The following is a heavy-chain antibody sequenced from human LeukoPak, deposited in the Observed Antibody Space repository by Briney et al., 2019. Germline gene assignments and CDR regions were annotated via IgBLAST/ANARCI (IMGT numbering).Heavy chain of an antibody. V-gene: IGHV1-2*02. CDR2: INPHSGGT. CDR1: GYTFTGYY. D-gene: IGHD4-23*01. CDR3: ARGAAEYYGGDYGMDV. J-gene: IGHJ6*02. Sequence: ASAKVSCKASGYTFTGYYMHWVRQAPGQGVGWVGWINPHSGGTNYAQKFQGRVTMTRDTSISTAYMELSRLRSDDTAVYYCARGAAEYYGGDYGMDVWGQGKTVTVSS.